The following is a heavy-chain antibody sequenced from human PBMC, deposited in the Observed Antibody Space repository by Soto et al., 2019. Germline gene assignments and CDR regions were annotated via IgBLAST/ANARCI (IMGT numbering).Heavy chain of an antibody. J-gene: IGHJ4*02. CDR2: IWYDGSNK. V-gene: IGHV3-33*01. CDR1: GFTFSSYG. Sequence: PGGSLRLSCAASGFTFSSYGMHGVRQAPGKGLEWVAVIWYDGSNKYYADSVKGRFTISRDNSKNTLYLQMNSLRAEDTAVYYCAREDYYYDSSGYSYYFDYWGQGTLVTSPQ. CDR3: AREDYYYDSSGYSYYFDY. D-gene: IGHD3-22*01.